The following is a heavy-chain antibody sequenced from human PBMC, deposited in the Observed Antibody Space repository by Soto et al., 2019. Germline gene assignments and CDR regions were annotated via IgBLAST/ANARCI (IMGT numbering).Heavy chain of an antibody. CDR1: GYTFTSYY. CDR2: INPSGGST. J-gene: IGHJ6*02. D-gene: IGHD2-2*02. Sequence: ASVKVSCKASGYTFTSYYMHWVRQAPGQGLEWMGIINPSGGSTSYAQKFQGRVTMTRDTSTSTVYMGLSSLRSEDTAVYYCARGLGYCSSTSCYTLGDYYYGMDVWGQGTTVTVSS. V-gene: IGHV1-46*01. CDR3: ARGLGYCSSTSCYTLGDYYYGMDV.